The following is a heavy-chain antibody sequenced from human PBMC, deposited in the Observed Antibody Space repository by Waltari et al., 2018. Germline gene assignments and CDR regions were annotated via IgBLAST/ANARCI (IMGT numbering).Heavy chain of an antibody. V-gene: IGHV4-34*01. J-gene: IGHJ4*02. CDR1: GGSFSGYY. Sequence: QVQLQQWGAGLLKPSETLSLTCAVYGGSFSGYYWSWIRQPPGKGLEWIGEINHSGSTNYNPSLKSRVTISVDTSKNQFSLKLSSVTAADTAVYYCARGGRRQPDRDQPDYWGQGTLVTVSS. D-gene: IGHD6-13*01. CDR3: ARGGRRQPDRDQPDY. CDR2: INHSGST.